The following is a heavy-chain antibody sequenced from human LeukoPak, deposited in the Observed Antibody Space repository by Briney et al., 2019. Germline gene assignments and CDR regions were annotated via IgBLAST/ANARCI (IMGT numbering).Heavy chain of an antibody. CDR3: ARDPY. Sequence: AQLKSPSKELGSTLPTTYLPWGQKPPGQGLEWMGIINPSGGSTSYARKFQGRVTMTRDMSTSTVYMELSSLRSEDTAVYYCARDPYWGQGTLVTVSS. CDR2: INPSGGST. J-gene: IGHJ4*02. CDR1: GSTLPTTY. V-gene: IGHV1-46*01.